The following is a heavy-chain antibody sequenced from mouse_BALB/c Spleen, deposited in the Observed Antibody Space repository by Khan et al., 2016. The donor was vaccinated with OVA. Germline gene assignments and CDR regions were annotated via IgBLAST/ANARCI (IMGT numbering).Heavy chain of an antibody. J-gene: IGHJ3*01. Sequence: EVMLVESGGDLVKPEGSLKLSCAASGFTFSTYGMSWVRQTPDKRLEWVATISSGGSYPYSPDSVQGRFTFYRDNAKNTLYLQMGRLKSEDTAMFYCARLAYYYDSEGFAYWGQGTLVTVSA. D-gene: IGHD1-1*01. CDR1: GFTFSTYG. CDR2: ISSGGSYP. V-gene: IGHV5-6*02. CDR3: ARLAYYYDSEGFAY.